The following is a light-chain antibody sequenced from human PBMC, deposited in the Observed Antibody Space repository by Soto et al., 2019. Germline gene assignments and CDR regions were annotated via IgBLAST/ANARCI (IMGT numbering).Light chain of an antibody. J-gene: IGKJ5*01. Sequence: ESVLTQAPGTLAVSPGERATLSCRASQSVSSSYLAWYQQKPGQAPRLLIYGASSRATGIPDRFSGSGSGTDLTLNISRPDLEDGALYYCEKNGISPISFGQGTRRGSK. CDR1: QSVSSSY. V-gene: IGKV3-20*01. CDR3: EKNGISPIS. CDR2: GAS.